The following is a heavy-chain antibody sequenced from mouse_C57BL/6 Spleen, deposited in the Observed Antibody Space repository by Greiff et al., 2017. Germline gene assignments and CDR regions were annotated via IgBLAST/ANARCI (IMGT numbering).Heavy chain of an antibody. CDR1: GFTFSDYG. CDR3: ARKLDHGEAMDY. V-gene: IGHV5-17*01. J-gene: IGHJ4*01. CDR2: ISSGGSTI. D-gene: IGHD1-3*01. Sequence: DVMLVESGGGLVKPGGSLKLSCAASGFTFSDYGMHWVRQAPEKGLEWVAYISSGGSTIYYADTVKGRFTISRDNAKNTLFLQMTSLRSEDTAMYYCARKLDHGEAMDYWGQGTSVTVSS.